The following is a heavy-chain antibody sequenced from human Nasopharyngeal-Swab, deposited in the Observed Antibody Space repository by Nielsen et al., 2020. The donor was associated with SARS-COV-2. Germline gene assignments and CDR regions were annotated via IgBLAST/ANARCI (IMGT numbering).Heavy chain of an antibody. Sequence: LSLTCAASGFTFSSYAMHWVRQAPGKGLEWVAVISYDGSNKYYADSVKGRFTISRDNSKNTLYLQMNSLRAEDTAVYYCAKDLSQGITGTVPFDYWGQGTLVTVSS. CDR1: GFTFSSYA. V-gene: IGHV3-30-3*01. CDR2: ISYDGSNK. CDR3: AKDLSQGITGTVPFDY. D-gene: IGHD1-20*01. J-gene: IGHJ4*02.